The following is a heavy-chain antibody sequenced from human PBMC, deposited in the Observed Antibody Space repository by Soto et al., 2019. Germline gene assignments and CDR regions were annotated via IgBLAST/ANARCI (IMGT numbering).Heavy chain of an antibody. CDR2: IYSGGST. V-gene: IGHV3-66*01. CDR1: GFTVSSNY. D-gene: IGHD3-3*01. J-gene: IGHJ5*02. CDR3: ARGYDFWSGDYNNWFDP. Sequence: EVQLVESGGGLVQPGGSLRLSCAASGFTVSSNYMSWVRQAPGKGLEWVSVIYSGGSTYYADSVKGRFTISRDNSKNTLYLQMNRLRAEDTAVYYCARGYDFWSGDYNNWFDPWGQGNLVTVSS.